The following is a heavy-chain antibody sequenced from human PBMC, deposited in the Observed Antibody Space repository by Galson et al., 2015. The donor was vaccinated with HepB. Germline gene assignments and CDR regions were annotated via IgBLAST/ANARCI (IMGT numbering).Heavy chain of an antibody. Sequence: SLRLSCAASGFTFSSYSMNWVRQAPGKGLEWVSSISSSSSYIYYADSVKGRFTISRDNAKNSLYLQMNSLRAEDTAVYYCARPLGPIESHYYYYGMDVWGQGTTVTVSS. D-gene: IGHD3-16*01. CDR2: ISSSSSYI. J-gene: IGHJ6*02. CDR1: GFTFSSYS. V-gene: IGHV3-21*01. CDR3: ARPLGPIESHYYYYGMDV.